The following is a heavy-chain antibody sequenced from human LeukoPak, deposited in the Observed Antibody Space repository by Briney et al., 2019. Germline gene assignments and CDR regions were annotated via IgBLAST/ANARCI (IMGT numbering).Heavy chain of an antibody. CDR3: VSFYETY. J-gene: IGHJ4*02. CDR2: INSDGSWT. Sequence: GGSLRLSCAASGNYWMHWVRQVPGKGLVWVSHINSDGSWTSYADSVKGRFTISKDNAKNTVNLQMNSLRAEDTAVYYCVSFYETYWGRGTLVTVSS. V-gene: IGHV3-74*01. CDR1: GNYW. D-gene: IGHD2/OR15-2a*01.